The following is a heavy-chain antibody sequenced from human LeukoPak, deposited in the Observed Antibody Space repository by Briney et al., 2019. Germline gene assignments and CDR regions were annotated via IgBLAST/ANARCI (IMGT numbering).Heavy chain of an antibody. V-gene: IGHV3-33*01. CDR2: IWYDGSNK. D-gene: IGHD4-17*01. CDR3: ARGMGDGDYVLAY. J-gene: IGHJ4*02. Sequence: PGRSLRLSCAASGFTFSSYGMRWVRQAPGKGLEWVAVIWYDGSNKYYADSGKGRFTISRDNSRNTLYLQMNSLRAEDTAVYYCARGMGDGDYVLAYWGQGTLVTVSS. CDR1: GFTFSSYG.